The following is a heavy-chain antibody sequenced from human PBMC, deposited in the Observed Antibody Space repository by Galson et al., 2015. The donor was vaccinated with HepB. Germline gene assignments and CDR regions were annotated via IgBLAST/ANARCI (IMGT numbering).Heavy chain of an antibody. CDR2: TFYSSNWYN. V-gene: IGHV6-1*01. D-gene: IGHD1-1*01. CDR3: ARGYNWNFVMDV. J-gene: IGHJ6*01. Sequence: CAISGDSVSSNSAAWNWIRQSPSRGLEWLGRTFYSSNWYNDYAVSVKSRISIKPDTSKNQFSLHLNSVTPEDTAVYNCARGYNWNFVMDVWGQGTTVTVSS. CDR1: GDSVSSNSAA.